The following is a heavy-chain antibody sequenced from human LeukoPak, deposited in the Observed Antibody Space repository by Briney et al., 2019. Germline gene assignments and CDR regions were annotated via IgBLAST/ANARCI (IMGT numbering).Heavy chain of an antibody. J-gene: IGHJ4*02. D-gene: IGHD3-9*01. CDR3: ARSDDILTGYYSFDY. Sequence: PSGTLSLTCAVSGVSISSSNWWSWVRQPPGKGLEWIGEIYHSGSTNYNPSLKSRVTISVDKSKNQFSLKLSSVTAADTAVYYCARSDDILTGYYSFDYWGQGTLVTVSS. V-gene: IGHV4-4*02. CDR1: GVSISSSNW. CDR2: IYHSGST.